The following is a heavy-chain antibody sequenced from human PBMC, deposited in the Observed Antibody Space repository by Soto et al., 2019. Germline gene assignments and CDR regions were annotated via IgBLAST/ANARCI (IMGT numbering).Heavy chain of an antibody. CDR3: AREDKPGGYTPPGTSGFDS. Sequence: SVKVSCKASGYTFTSYGISWVRQAPGQGLEWMGGIIPIYGTANYAQKFQGRLTMTADESTSTVYMELSSLRSDDTAVYYCAREDKPGGYTPPGTSGFDSWGQGTLVTRLL. CDR2: IIPIYGTA. J-gene: IGHJ4*02. D-gene: IGHD5-12*01. V-gene: IGHV1-69*13. CDR1: GYTFTSYG.